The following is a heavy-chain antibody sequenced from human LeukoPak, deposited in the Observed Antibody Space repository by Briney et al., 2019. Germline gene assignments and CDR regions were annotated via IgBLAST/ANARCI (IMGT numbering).Heavy chain of an antibody. D-gene: IGHD3-22*01. CDR1: GFTFSSYS. CDR3: ARGGYYDSSGYTYSWFDP. V-gene: IGHV3-21*01. J-gene: IGHJ5*02. Sequence: GGSLRLSCAASGFTFSSYSMNWVRQAPGKGLEWVSSISSSSSYIYYADSVKGRFTISRDNAKNSLYLQMNSLRAEDTAVYYCARGGYYDSSGYTYSWFDPWGQGTLVTVSS. CDR2: ISSSSSYI.